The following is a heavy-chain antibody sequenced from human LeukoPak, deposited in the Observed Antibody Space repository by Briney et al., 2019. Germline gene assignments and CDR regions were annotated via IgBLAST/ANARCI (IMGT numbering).Heavy chain of an antibody. CDR3: AKERGWTSIAVAGPVDY. Sequence: PGGSLRLSCAASGFTFSDYYMSWIRQAPGKGLEWVSYISSSGSTIYYADSVKGRFTISRDNSKNTLYLQMNSLRAEDTAVYYCAKERGWTSIAVAGPVDYWGQGTLVTVSS. J-gene: IGHJ4*02. CDR2: ISSSGSTI. CDR1: GFTFSDYY. D-gene: IGHD6-19*01. V-gene: IGHV3-11*01.